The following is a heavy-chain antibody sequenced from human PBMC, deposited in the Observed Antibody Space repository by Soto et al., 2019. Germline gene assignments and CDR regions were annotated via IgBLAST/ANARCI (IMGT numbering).Heavy chain of an antibody. Sequence: EVQLVESGGGLVQPGGSLRLSCAASGFDFSNAWMHWVRQAPGKGLVWVSNVNSDGSITTYADSVNGRFTISRDNAKTTVYLQMNSLRVEDTAVYYCTRDQASSSAVWGQGTLVTVSS. CDR3: TRDQASSSAV. V-gene: IGHV3-74*01. J-gene: IGHJ4*02. D-gene: IGHD2-15*01. CDR2: VNSDGSIT. CDR1: GFDFSNAW.